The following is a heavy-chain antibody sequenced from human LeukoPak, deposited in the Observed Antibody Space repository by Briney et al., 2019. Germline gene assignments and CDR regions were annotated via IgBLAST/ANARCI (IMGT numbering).Heavy chain of an antibody. Sequence: GGSLRLSCAASGFTVSNNYMSWVRHAPGKGLEWVSVIHSGGTTNYADSVQGRFTISRDNSKTTVYLHMNSLRAEDTAVYYCARDSDSGYGPFASWGQGTLVTVFS. V-gene: IGHV3-53*01. D-gene: IGHD5-12*01. CDR2: IHSGGTT. J-gene: IGHJ4*02. CDR3: ARDSDSGYGPFAS. CDR1: GFTVSNNY.